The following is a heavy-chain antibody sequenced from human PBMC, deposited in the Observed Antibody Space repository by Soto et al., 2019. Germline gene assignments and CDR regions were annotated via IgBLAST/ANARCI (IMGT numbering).Heavy chain of an antibody. Sequence: GGSLRLSCAASGFTFSSYGMHWVRQAPGKGLEWVAVIWYDGSNKYYADSVKGRFTISRDNSKNTLYLQMNSLRAEDTAVYYCARVDRYSYGYDYYYYGMDVWGQGTTVTVSS. CDR3: ARVDRYSYGYDYYYYGMDV. V-gene: IGHV3-33*01. J-gene: IGHJ6*02. CDR2: IWYDGSNK. D-gene: IGHD5-18*01. CDR1: GFTFSSYG.